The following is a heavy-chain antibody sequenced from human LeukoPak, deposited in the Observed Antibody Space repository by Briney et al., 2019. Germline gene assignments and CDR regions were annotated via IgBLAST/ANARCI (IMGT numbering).Heavy chain of an antibody. CDR3: ARGNYRSSGYYGPFDY. CDR2: INPSGGST. J-gene: IGHJ4*02. CDR1: GYTFTSYY. D-gene: IGHD3-22*01. V-gene: IGHV1-46*01. Sequence: ASVKVSCKASGYTFTSYYMHWVRQAPGQGLEWMGIINPSGGSTSYAQKFQGRVTMTRDTSTSTVYMELSSLRSEDTAVYYSARGNYRSSGYYGPFDYWGQGTLVTVSS.